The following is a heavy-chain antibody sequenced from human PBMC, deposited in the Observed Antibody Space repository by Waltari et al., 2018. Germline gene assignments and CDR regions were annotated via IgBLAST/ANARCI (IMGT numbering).Heavy chain of an antibody. V-gene: IGHV3-23*01. CDR2: ISGSGGST. D-gene: IGHD3-22*01. J-gene: IGHJ1*01. CDR1: GFTFSSDA. CDR3: AKTNYYDSSGYYLGYFQH. Sequence: EVQLLESGGGLVQPGGSLRLSCAASGFTFSSDAMSWVRQAPGEGLEWVSAISGSGGSTYYADSVEGRFTISRDNSKNTLYLQMNSLRAEDTAVYYCAKTNYYDSSGYYLGYFQHWGQGTLVTVSS.